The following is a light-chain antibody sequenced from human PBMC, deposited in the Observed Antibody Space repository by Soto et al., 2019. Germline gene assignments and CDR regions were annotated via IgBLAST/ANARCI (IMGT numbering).Light chain of an antibody. V-gene: IGKV1-5*01. Sequence: DIQMTQSPSTLSAAVGDRVTITCRASQNIRSLLAWYQRKPGKAPKVLIYDASSLGSGVPSRFSGSGSGTEFTLTISSLQPDDFATYFCQQYQTYATFGQGTRLEI. J-gene: IGKJ5*01. CDR2: DAS. CDR3: QQYQTYAT. CDR1: QNIRSL.